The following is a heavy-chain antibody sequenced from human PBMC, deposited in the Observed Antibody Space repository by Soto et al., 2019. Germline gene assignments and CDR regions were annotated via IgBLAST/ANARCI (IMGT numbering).Heavy chain of an antibody. D-gene: IGHD2-15*01. V-gene: IGHV1-69*01. CDR2: IIPIFGTA. J-gene: IGHJ3*02. Sequence: QVQLVQSGAEVKKPGSSVKVSCKASGGTFSSYAISWVRQAPGQGLEWMGGIIPIFGTANYAQKFRGRVTITADESTSTAYMELSSLRSEDTAVYYCARPSGVVTSQALTPYAFDIWGQGTMVTVSS. CDR1: GGTFSSYA. CDR3: ARPSGVVTSQALTPYAFDI.